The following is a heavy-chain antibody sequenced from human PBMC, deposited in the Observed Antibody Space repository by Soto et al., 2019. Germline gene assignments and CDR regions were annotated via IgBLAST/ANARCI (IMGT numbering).Heavy chain of an antibody. CDR3: ARDGGYGSGSYRFDY. Sequence: QVQLQESGPGLVKPSETLSLTCTVSGGSISRGGYYWSWIRQHPGKGLEWIGYIYYSGSTSYNPSLKSRVTIAIDTSKSQFSLKLSSMSAADTAVYYCARDGGYGSGSYRFDYWGQGTLVTVSS. CDR2: IYYSGST. CDR1: GGSISRGGYY. J-gene: IGHJ4*02. D-gene: IGHD3-10*01. V-gene: IGHV4-31*03.